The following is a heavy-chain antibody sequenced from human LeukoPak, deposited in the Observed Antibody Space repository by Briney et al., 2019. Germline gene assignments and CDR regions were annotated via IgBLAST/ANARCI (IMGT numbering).Heavy chain of an antibody. D-gene: IGHD6-13*01. CDR3: ARYSSSGKGDY. CDR1: GYSISSGYY. CDR2: IYHGRST. Sequence: SETLSLTCSVSGYSISSGYYWGWIRQPPGKGLEWIGNIYHGRSTYYNSSLKSRVTMSVDTSKNQFSLQLSSVTAADTAVYYCARYSSSGKGDYWGQGTLVTVSS. J-gene: IGHJ4*02. V-gene: IGHV4-38-2*01.